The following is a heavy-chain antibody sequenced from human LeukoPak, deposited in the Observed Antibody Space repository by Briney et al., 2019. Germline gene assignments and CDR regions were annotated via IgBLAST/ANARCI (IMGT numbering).Heavy chain of an antibody. CDR1: VYTFTIYD. Sequence: ASVRVSCKASVYTFTIYDINWVRQAPGQGGERMGWMNPNSGSTGYAQKFQGRVTITRNTSISTAYMELSGLRSEDTAVYYCARGRSTGYPYYFEYWGQGTLVTVSS. V-gene: IGHV1-8*03. J-gene: IGHJ4*02. CDR3: ARGRSTGYPYYFEY. CDR2: MNPNSGST. D-gene: IGHD5-12*01.